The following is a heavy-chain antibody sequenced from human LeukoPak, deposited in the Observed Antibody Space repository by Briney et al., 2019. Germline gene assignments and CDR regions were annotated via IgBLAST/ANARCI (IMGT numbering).Heavy chain of an antibody. CDR2: ISSNGGST. D-gene: IGHD6-13*01. J-gene: IGHJ3*02. CDR1: GFTFSSYA. V-gene: IGHV3-64*01. Sequence: PGGPLRLSCAASGFTFSSYAMHWVRQAPGKGLEYVSAISSNGGSTYYANSVKGRFTISRDNSKNTLYLQMGSLRAEDMAVYYCARDLGPSSWFQSDAFDIWGQGTMVTVSS. CDR3: ARDLGPSSWFQSDAFDI.